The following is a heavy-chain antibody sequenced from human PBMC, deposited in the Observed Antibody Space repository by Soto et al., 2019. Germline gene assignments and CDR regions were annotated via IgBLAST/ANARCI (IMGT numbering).Heavy chain of an antibody. V-gene: IGHV1-69*02. CDR2: IIPILGIA. CDR1: GGTFSSYT. J-gene: IGHJ6*02. CDR3: ALGCSSTSCLYGMDV. Sequence: QVQLVQSGAEVKKPGSSVKVSCKASGGTFSSYTISWVRQAPGQGLEWMGRIIPILGIANYAQKFQGRVTFTADKSTSTAYMELSSLRSEDTAVYYCALGCSSTSCLYGMDVWGQGTTVTVSS. D-gene: IGHD2-2*01.